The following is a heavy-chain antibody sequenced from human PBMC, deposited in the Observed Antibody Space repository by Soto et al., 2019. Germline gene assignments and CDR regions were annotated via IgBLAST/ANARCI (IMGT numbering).Heavy chain of an antibody. V-gene: IGHV3-48*02. CDR1: GFTVSSNY. Sequence: GGSLRLSCAASGFTVSSNYMTWVRQAPGKGLEWVSHISSSSSTIYYADSVKGRLTISRDNAKNSLYLQMNSLRDEDTAVYYCARGSIAVAGTGYYYYYGMDVWGQGTTVTVSS. CDR3: ARGSIAVAGTGYYYYYGMDV. J-gene: IGHJ6*02. CDR2: ISSSSSTI. D-gene: IGHD6-19*01.